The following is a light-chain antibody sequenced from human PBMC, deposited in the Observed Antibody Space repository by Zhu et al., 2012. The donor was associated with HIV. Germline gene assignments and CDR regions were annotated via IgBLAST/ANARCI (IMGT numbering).Light chain of an antibody. V-gene: IGKV3-11*01. J-gene: IGKJ4*01. CDR1: QSINIF. CDR3: QQRINWRLT. Sequence: IVLTQSPATLSLSPGERATLSCRASQSINIFLAWYQQKPGQAPRLLIYGASKRASGIPARFSGSGSGTDFTLTISSLEPEDFAVYYCQQRINWRLTFGGGTKVDIK. CDR2: GAS.